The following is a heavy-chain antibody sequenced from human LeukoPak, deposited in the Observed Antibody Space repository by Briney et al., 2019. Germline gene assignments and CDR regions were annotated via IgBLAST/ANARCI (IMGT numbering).Heavy chain of an antibody. V-gene: IGHV3-23*01. J-gene: IGHJ4*02. Sequence: PGGSLRLSCAASGFTFSSYAMSWVRQAPGKGLEWVSAISGSGGSTYYADSVKGRFTISRDNSKNTLYLQMNSLRAEDTAVYYCAKDDGWDILTGYPAPYFDYWGQGTLVTVSS. CDR1: GFTFSSYA. CDR2: ISGSGGST. CDR3: AKDDGWDILTGYPAPYFDY. D-gene: IGHD3-9*01.